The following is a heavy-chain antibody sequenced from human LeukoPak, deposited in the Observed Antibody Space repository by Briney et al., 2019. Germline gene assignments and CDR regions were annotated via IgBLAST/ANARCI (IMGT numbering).Heavy chain of an antibody. Sequence: ASVKVSCKASGYTFTGYYMHWVRQAPGQGLEWMGWISAYNGNTNYAQKLQGRVSMTTDTSTSTAYMELRSLRSDDTAVYYCAGELDTLFDPWGQGTLVTVPS. CDR3: AGELDTLFDP. CDR1: GYTFTGYY. J-gene: IGHJ5*02. V-gene: IGHV1-18*04. CDR2: ISAYNGNT. D-gene: IGHD3-16*01.